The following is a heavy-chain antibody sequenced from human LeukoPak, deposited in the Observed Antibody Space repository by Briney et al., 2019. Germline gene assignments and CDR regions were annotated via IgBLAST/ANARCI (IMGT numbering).Heavy chain of an antibody. CDR3: ARDSGYSSGWYPGYYYYGMDV. Sequence: GGSLRLSCAASGFTFSSYWMHWVRQAPGKGLEWVSVIYSGGSTYYADSVKGRFTISRDNSKNTLYLQMNSLRAEDTAVYYCARDSGYSSGWYPGYYYYGMDVWGQGTTVTVSS. J-gene: IGHJ6*02. CDR2: IYSGGST. V-gene: IGHV3-53*01. CDR1: GFTFSSYW. D-gene: IGHD6-19*01.